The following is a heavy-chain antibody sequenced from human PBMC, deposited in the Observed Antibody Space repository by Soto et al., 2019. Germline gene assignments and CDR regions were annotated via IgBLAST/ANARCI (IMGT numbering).Heavy chain of an antibody. CDR3: TRYVSSRYLDL. D-gene: IGHD3-10*02. CDR2: IWYDGSNT. CDR1: GFTFRNYG. V-gene: IGHV3-33*01. Sequence: QVQLVESGGGVVQPGRSLRLSCAASGFTFRNYGMHWVRQAPGKGLEWVAVIWYDGSNTYYADSVKGRFTISRDNSKDTLHLQMNSLRAEDTAVYYCTRYVSSRYLDLWGRGSLVTVSS. J-gene: IGHJ2*01.